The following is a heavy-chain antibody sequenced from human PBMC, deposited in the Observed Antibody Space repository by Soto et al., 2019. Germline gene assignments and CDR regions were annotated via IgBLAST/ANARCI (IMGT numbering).Heavy chain of an antibody. CDR3: SRSLDS. CDR1: GFTFRSFT. CDR2: ISSNSAYI. V-gene: IGHV3-21*01. Sequence: GGSLRLSCAASGFTFRSFTMNWVRQAPGKGLEWVSTISSNSAYIYYTDALRGRFTISRDNAKNSLHLQMNSLRAEDTALYYCSRSLDSWGQGTRVTV. J-gene: IGHJ4*02.